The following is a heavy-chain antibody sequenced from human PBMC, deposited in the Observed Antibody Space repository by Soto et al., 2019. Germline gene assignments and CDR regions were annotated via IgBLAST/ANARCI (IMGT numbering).Heavy chain of an antibody. CDR2: INAGNGNT. J-gene: IGHJ4*02. V-gene: IGHV1-3*01. Sequence: ASVKVSCKASGYTFTSYAMHWVRQAPGQRLEWMGWINAGNGNTKYSQKFQGRVTITRDTSASTAYMELSSLRSEDTAVYYCATHCGGDCYLFSNWGQGTLVTVPS. CDR1: GYTFTSYA. CDR3: ATHCGGDCYLFSN. D-gene: IGHD2-21*02.